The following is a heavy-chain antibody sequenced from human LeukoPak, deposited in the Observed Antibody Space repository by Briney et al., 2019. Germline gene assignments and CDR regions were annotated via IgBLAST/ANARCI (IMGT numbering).Heavy chain of an antibody. V-gene: IGHV1-2*02. CDR2: INPNGGDT. D-gene: IGHD5-24*01. Sequence: ASVKVSCRASGYTFTGYYIHWVRQAPGQGLEWMGWINPNGGDTNSAQKFQGRVTMTGDTSISTAYMELNRLRSDDTAVYYCARGRDDYNYDFDYWGQGTLVTVSS. J-gene: IGHJ4*02. CDR3: ARGRDDYNYDFDY. CDR1: GYTFTGYY.